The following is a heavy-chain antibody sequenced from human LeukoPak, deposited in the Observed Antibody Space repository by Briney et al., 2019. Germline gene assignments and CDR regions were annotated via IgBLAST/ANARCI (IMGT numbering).Heavy chain of an antibody. CDR3: ARAGMVRGVIWGPFDY. CDR1: GGSINSSNYY. V-gene: IGHV4-39*01. Sequence: SETLSLTCAVSGGSINSSNYYWDWIRQPPGKGLEWIGSIYYSGTTFYKPSLKSRVTISVDTSKNQFSLKLSSVTAADTAVYYCARAGMVRGVIWGPFDYWGQGTLVTVSS. J-gene: IGHJ4*02. CDR2: IYYSGTT. D-gene: IGHD3-10*01.